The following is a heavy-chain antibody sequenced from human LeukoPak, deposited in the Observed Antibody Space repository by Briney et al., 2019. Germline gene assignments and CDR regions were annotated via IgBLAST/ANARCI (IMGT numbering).Heavy chain of an antibody. J-gene: IGHJ5*02. CDR2: IYYSGST. CDR1: GGSISSYY. V-gene: IGHV4-59*01. D-gene: IGHD3-10*01. CDR3: ARDYYGSGSYGWFDP. Sequence: SETLSLTCTVSGGSISSYYWIWIRQPPGKGLEWIGYIYYSGSTNYNPSLKSRVTISVDTSKNQFSLKLSSVTAADTAVYYCARDYYGSGSYGWFDPWGQGTLVTVSS.